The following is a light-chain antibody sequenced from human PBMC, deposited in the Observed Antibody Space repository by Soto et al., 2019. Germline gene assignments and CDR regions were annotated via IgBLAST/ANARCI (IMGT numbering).Light chain of an antibody. Sequence: EIVLTQSPGSLSWSPVEVGTLSVMASQSIRSNYLAWYQQRAGQAPRLLVYGASTRATGIPARFSGSGSGTEFTLTISSLQSEDFAVYYCQQYNNWPPITFGQGTRLEI. CDR3: QQYNNWPPIT. V-gene: IGKV3-15*01. CDR1: QSIRSN. J-gene: IGKJ5*01. CDR2: GAS.